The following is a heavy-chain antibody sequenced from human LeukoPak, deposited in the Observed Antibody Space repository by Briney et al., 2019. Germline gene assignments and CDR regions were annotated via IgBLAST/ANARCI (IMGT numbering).Heavy chain of an antibody. CDR1: GFTFSSST. CDR2: INSGGGTT. V-gene: IGHV3-23*01. D-gene: IGHD3-10*01. J-gene: IGHJ4*02. Sequence: GGSLRLSCAASGFTFSSSTISWLRQAPGKGLEWVSAINSGGGTTSAESVKGRFTISRDNSKNTLYLQMNSLRAEDTAVYYCAKGSDGAGSYRPFDYWGQGTLVTVSS. CDR3: AKGSDGAGSYRPFDY.